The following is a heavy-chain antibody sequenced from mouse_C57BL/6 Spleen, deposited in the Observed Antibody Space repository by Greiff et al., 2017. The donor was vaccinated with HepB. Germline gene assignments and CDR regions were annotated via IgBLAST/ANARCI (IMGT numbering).Heavy chain of an antibody. Sequence: DVKLVESEGGLVQPGSSMKLSCTASGFTFSDYYMAWVRQVPEKGLEWVANINYDGSSTYYLDSLKSRFIISRDNAKNILYLQMSSLKSEDTATYYCARDGLYYYGSSSAMDYWGQGTSVTVSS. D-gene: IGHD1-1*01. CDR3: ARDGLYYYGSSSAMDY. CDR1: GFTFSDYY. V-gene: IGHV5-16*01. CDR2: INYDGSST. J-gene: IGHJ4*01.